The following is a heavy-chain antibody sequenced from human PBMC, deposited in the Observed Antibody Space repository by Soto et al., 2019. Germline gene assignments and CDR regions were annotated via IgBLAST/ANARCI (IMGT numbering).Heavy chain of an antibody. V-gene: IGHV3-11*05. Sequence: QVQLEESGGGLVKPGGSLRLSCAASGFTFSAVYMSWIRQAPNKGLEYISYISSSGTSANYADSVKGRFTISRDNAKNSLYLQMTSLRAEDTAVYYCARDRGAVTGHYFDYWGQGALVTVSS. CDR2: ISSSGTSA. J-gene: IGHJ4*02. CDR1: GFTFSAVY. CDR3: ARDRGAVTGHYFDY. D-gene: IGHD6-19*01.